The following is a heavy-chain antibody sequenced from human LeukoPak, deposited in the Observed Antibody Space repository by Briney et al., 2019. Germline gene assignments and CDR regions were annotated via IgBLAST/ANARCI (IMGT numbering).Heavy chain of an antibody. CDR3: AKKEVYSSGWWPPSFGS. CDR2: ISGGTSNI. CDR1: GFTFTNYA. V-gene: IGHV3-23*01. J-gene: IGHJ4*01. Sequence: GGSLRLSCAASGFTFTNYAMSWVRQAPGKGLEWVSTISGGTSNIYYADSVKGRFTISRDNSESTLFLQMNSLRAEDTAVYYCAKKEVYSSGWWPPSFGSWGHGTLVTVSS. D-gene: IGHD6-19*01.